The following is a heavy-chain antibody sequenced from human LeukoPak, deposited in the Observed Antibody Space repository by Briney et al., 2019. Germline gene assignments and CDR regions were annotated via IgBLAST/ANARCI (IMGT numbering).Heavy chain of an antibody. CDR2: ISGSGGST. Sequence: GGSLRLSCAASGFTFSSYAMSWVRQAPGKGLEWVSAISGSGGSTYYADSVKGRFTISRDNSKNTLYLQMNSLRAEDTAVYYCAKPPGRGIVVVPAALDAFDIWGQGTMVTVSS. J-gene: IGHJ3*02. V-gene: IGHV3-23*01. CDR3: AKPPGRGIVVVPAALDAFDI. CDR1: GFTFSSYA. D-gene: IGHD2-2*01.